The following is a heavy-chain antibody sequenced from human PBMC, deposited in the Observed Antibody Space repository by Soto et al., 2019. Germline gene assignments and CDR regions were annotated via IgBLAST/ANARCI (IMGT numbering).Heavy chain of an antibody. CDR3: ARGIGDGYNLDY. Sequence: QVQLVESGGGVVQPGTSLRLSCAVSGFTFRSYATHWVRQAPGGGLEWVALISYDGNNSYYADSVKGRFTISRDTFKNTLFLQMNSLRREDTAMYYCARGIGDGYNLDYWGQGTLVTVSS. J-gene: IGHJ4*02. V-gene: IGHV3-30-3*01. D-gene: IGHD5-12*01. CDR1: GFTFRSYA. CDR2: ISYDGNNS.